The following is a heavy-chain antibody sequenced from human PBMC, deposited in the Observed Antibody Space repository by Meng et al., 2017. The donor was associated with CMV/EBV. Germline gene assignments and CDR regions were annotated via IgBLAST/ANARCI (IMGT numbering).Heavy chain of an antibody. V-gene: IGHV3-30-3*01. D-gene: IGHD3-3*01. Sequence: ARHWVRQAPGKGLEWGAVISYDGSNKYYADSVKGRFTISRDNSKNTLYLQMNSLRAEDTAVYYCAREYYDFWSGYYTGAVGWFDPWGQGTLVTVSS. J-gene: IGHJ5*02. CDR1: A. CDR2: ISYDGSNK. CDR3: AREYYDFWSGYYTGAVGWFDP.